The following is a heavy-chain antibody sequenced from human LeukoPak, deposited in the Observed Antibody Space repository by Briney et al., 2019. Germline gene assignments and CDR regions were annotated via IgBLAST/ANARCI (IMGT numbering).Heavy chain of an antibody. CDR2: INPNSGGT. D-gene: IGHD6-19*01. Sequence: ASVKVSCKASGYTFTGYYMHWVRQAPGQGLEWMGWINPNSGGTNYAQKFQGRVTMTRDTSTTTAYMELSRLRSDDTAVYYCARDPRHSSGLYGSFFYWGQGTLVTVSS. J-gene: IGHJ4*02. CDR3: ARDPRHSSGLYGSFFY. V-gene: IGHV1-2*02. CDR1: GYTFTGYY.